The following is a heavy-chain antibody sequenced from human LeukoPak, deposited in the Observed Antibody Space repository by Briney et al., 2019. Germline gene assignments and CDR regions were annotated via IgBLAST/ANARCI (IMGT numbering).Heavy chain of an antibody. J-gene: IGHJ5*01. CDR3: ARDSGTTGEVKFDP. D-gene: IGHD3-10*01. V-gene: IGHV3-21*04. CDR1: GFTFSNYN. CDR2: ITSSGTYT. Sequence: GGSLRLSCADSGFTFSNYNMNWVRQAPGKAMEWVSSITSSGTYTFYADSVKGRFTISRDNAKNSLYLQMNSLRAEDTAVYYCARDSGTTGEVKFDPWGQGTLVTVSS.